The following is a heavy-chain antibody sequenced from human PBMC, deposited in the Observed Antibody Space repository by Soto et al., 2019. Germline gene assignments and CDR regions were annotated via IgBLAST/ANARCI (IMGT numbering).Heavy chain of an antibody. CDR1: GDSISSSTYY. V-gene: IGHV4-39*01. J-gene: IGHJ4*02. D-gene: IGHD4-17*01. CDR3: ARHDYGDGFSY. Sequence: PSETLSLTCSVSGDSISSSTYYWGWIRRPPGKGLEWIATIFSTGTTHYNPSLKSRVTISVDTSRNQFSLTVRSVTAADTAMYYCARHDYGDGFSYWGQGTLVTVSS. CDR2: IFSTGTT.